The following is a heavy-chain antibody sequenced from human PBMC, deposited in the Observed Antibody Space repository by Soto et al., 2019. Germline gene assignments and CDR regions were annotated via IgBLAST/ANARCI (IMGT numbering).Heavy chain of an antibody. D-gene: IGHD5-12*01. CDR1: GFTFSSYA. Sequence: LSLTCAASGFTFSSYAMSWVRQAPGKGLEWVSAISGSGGSTYYADSVKGRFTISRDNSKNTLYLQMNSLRAEDTAVYYCAKGGWLQYYFDYWGQGTLVTVSS. V-gene: IGHV3-23*01. CDR2: ISGSGGST. CDR3: AKGGWLQYYFDY. J-gene: IGHJ4*02.